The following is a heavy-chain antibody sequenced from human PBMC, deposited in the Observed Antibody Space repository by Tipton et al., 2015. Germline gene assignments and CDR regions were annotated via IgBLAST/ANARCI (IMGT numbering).Heavy chain of an antibody. CDR3: ASHYSTVTIPYYYYGMDV. D-gene: IGHD4-17*01. V-gene: IGHV4-31*03. CDR1: GGSISSGDYY. CDR2: IYSSGST. Sequence: ILSLTCTVSGGSISSGDYYWYWIRQHPGKGLEWIGYIYSSGSTYYNPSLKSRVTISVDTSKNQFSLKLSSVSAADTAVYYCASHYSTVTIPYYYYGMDVWGQGTTVTVSS. J-gene: IGHJ6*02.